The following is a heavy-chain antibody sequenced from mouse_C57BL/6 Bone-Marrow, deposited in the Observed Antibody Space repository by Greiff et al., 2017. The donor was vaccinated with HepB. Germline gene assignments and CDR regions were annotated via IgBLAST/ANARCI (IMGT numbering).Heavy chain of an antibody. CDR2: IHPNSGST. CDR3: ARWEVYYDYDRRPAWFAY. Sequence: QVQLQQPGAELVKPGASVKLSCKASGYTFTSYWMHWVKQRPGQGLEWIGMIHPNSGSTNYNEKFKSKATLTVDKSSSTAYMQLSSLTSEDSAVYYCARWEVYYDYDRRPAWFAYWGQGTLVTVSA. D-gene: IGHD2-4*01. J-gene: IGHJ3*01. CDR1: GYTFTSYW. V-gene: IGHV1-64*01.